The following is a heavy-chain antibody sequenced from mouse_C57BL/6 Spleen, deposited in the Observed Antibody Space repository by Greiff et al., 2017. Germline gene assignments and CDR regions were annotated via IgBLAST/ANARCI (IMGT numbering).Heavy chain of an antibody. D-gene: IGHD2-10*02. J-gene: IGHJ2*01. Sequence: VQLQQPGAELVKPGASVKLSCKASGYTFTSYWMQWVKQRPGQGLEWIGEIDPSDSYTNYNQKFKGKATLTVDTSSSTAYMQLSSLTSEDSAVYYCARRGYGNYGYWGQGTTRTVSS. CDR1: GYTFTSYW. CDR2: IDPSDSYT. V-gene: IGHV1-50*01. CDR3: ARRGYGNYGY.